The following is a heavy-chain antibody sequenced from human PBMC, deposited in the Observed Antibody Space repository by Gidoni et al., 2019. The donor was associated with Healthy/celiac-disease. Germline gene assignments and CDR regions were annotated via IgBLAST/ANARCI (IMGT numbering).Heavy chain of an antibody. V-gene: IGHV3-23*01. J-gene: IGHJ4*02. D-gene: IGHD1-7*01. Sequence: EVQLLESGGGLVQPGGSLRLSCAASGFPFSGYAMSWVRRAPGKGLEWVSAISGSGGSTYYADSVKGRFTISRDNSKNTLYLQMNSLRAEDTAVYYCAKDLGLELRLFYFDYWGQGTLVTVSS. CDR1: GFPFSGYA. CDR3: AKDLGLELRLFYFDY. CDR2: ISGSGGST.